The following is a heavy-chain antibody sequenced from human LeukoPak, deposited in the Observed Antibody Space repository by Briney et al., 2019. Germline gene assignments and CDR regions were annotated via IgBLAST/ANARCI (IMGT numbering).Heavy chain of an antibody. J-gene: IGHJ4*02. V-gene: IGHV3-11*06. CDR1: GFTFSNAW. D-gene: IGHD7-27*01. Sequence: PGGSLRLSCAASGFTFSNAWMNWIRQAPGKGLEWVSYISSSSSYTNYADSVKGRFTISRDNAKNSLYLQMNSLRAEDTAVYYCARDWSGTGEFDYWGQGTLVTVSS. CDR2: ISSSSSYT. CDR3: ARDWSGTGEFDY.